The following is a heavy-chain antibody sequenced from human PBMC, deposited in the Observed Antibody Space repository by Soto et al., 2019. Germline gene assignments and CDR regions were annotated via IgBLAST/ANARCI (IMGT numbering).Heavy chain of an antibody. J-gene: IGHJ4*02. D-gene: IGHD5-18*01. CDR1: GFTFDAYG. CDR3: ARTQLDTIMALEY. CDR2: VWSNGNLK. Sequence: QVQLVESGGGVVQPGGPLRLSCAASGFTFDAYGFHWVRQAPGKGLEWVAVVWSNGNLKYYADSVKGRFTISRDSSKSALNLQMNSLRADDTAVYYCARTQLDTIMALEYWGQGTLITVSS. V-gene: IGHV3-33*01.